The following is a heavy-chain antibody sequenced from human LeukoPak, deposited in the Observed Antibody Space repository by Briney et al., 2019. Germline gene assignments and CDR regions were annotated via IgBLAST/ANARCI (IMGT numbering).Heavy chain of an antibody. Sequence: ASVKVSCKASGYTFTSYDINWVRQATGQGLEWMGWMNPNSGNTGYAQKFQGRVTITRNTSISTAYMELSSLRSEDTAVYYCARSGGSRGTVTPPGDFWGQGTLVTVSS. V-gene: IGHV1-8*03. J-gene: IGHJ4*02. CDR1: GYTFTSYD. CDR2: MNPNSGNT. D-gene: IGHD4-17*01. CDR3: ARSGGSRGTVTPPGDF.